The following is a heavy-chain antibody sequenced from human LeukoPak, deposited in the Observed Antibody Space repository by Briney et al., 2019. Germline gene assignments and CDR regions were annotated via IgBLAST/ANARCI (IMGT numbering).Heavy chain of an antibody. V-gene: IGHV3-23*01. D-gene: IGHD3-22*01. Sequence: QTGGSLRLSCAASGFTFSSYAMSWVRQAPGKGLEWVSAISGSGGSTYYADSVKGRFTISRDNSKNTLYLQMNSLRAEDTAVYYCAKDPHLGDSSGYYFFDYWGQGTLVTVSS. CDR2: ISGSGGST. CDR3: AKDPHLGDSSGYYFFDY. J-gene: IGHJ4*02. CDR1: GFTFSSYA.